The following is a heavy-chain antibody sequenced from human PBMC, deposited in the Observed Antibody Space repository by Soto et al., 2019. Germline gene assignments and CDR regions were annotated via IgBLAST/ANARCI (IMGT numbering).Heavy chain of an antibody. Sequence: PAGSLRLSCAPSVFTFSSYAMSWVRHPPGEGLEWVSAISGSGGSTYYADSVKGRFTISRDNYKNTLYLQMNSLRAEDTAVYYCAKDYGHYEYYYYGMDCWGQGTTVNVSS. CDR2: ISGSGGST. CDR1: VFTFSSYA. V-gene: IGHV3-23*01. D-gene: IGHD4-17*01. CDR3: AKDYGHYEYYYYGMDC. J-gene: IGHJ6*02.